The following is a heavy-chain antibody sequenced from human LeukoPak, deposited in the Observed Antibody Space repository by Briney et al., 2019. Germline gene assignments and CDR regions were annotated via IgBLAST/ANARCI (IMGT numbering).Heavy chain of an antibody. CDR1: GFTFSSYE. Sequence: PGGSLRLPCAASGFTFSSYEMNWVRQAPGKGLEWVSYISSSGSTIYYADSVKGRFTISRDNAKNSLYLQMNSLRAEDTAIYYCAKNGDRGAYCTGGTCYPYFYYYMDVRGKGTTVTI. J-gene: IGHJ6*03. CDR2: ISSSGSTI. CDR3: AKNGDRGAYCTGGTCYPYFYYYMDV. D-gene: IGHD2-15*01. V-gene: IGHV3-48*03.